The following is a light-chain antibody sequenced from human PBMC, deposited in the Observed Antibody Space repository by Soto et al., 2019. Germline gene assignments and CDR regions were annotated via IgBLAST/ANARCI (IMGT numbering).Light chain of an antibody. CDR2: EVN. J-gene: IGLJ1*01. V-gene: IGLV2-8*01. CDR1: SSDVGGYKY. Sequence: QSALTQPPSASGSPGQSVTISCTGTSSDVGGYKYVSWYQQHPGKAPKLMIFEVNKRPSVVPDRFSGSKSGNTASLTVSGLQAEDEADYYLCSYAGINNLGVFGTGTKVTVL. CDR3: CSYAGINNLGV.